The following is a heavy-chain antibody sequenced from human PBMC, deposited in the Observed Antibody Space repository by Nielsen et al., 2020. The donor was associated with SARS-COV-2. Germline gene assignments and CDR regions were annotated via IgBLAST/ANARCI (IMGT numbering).Heavy chain of an antibody. D-gene: IGHD6-19*01. CDR2: IKLDGSEK. J-gene: IGHJ6*02. V-gene: IGHV3-7*03. CDR1: GFTFSDHY. CDR3: ARVRSSGWYYYYYGMDV. Sequence: GESLKISCAASGFTFSDHYMDWVRQAPGKGLEWVGNIKLDGSEKYYVDSVKGRFTISRDNAKNSLYLQMNSLRAEDTAVYYCARVRSSGWYYYYYGMDVWGQGTTVTVSS.